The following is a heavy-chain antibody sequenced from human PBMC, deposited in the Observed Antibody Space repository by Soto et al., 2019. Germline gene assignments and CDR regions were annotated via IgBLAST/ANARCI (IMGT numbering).Heavy chain of an antibody. Sequence: KPSETLSLTCAVYGGSFSGYYWSWIRQPPGKGLEWIGEINHSGSTNYNPSLKSRVTISVDTSKNQFSLKLSSVTAADTAVYYCARGVAAYFDYWGQGTLVTVSS. V-gene: IGHV4-34*01. D-gene: IGHD6-19*01. J-gene: IGHJ4*02. CDR3: ARGVAAYFDY. CDR1: GGSFSGYY. CDR2: INHSGST.